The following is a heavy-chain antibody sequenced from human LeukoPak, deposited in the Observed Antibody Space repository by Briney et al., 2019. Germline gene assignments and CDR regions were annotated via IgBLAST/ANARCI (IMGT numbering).Heavy chain of an antibody. CDR3: AGKRGTSYYGMDV. D-gene: IGHD4-23*01. V-gene: IGHV1-69*04. CDR2: IIPILGVA. J-gene: IGHJ6*02. CDR1: GGTFSSYA. Sequence: SVKVSCKASGGTFSSYAISWVRQAPGQGLEWMGRIIPILGVANYAQKFQGRVTITADKSTSTAYMELSSLRSEDTAVYYCAGKRGTSYYGMDVWGQGTTVTVSS.